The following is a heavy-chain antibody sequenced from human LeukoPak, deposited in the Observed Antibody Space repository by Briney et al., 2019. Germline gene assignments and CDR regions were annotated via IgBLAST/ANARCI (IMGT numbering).Heavy chain of an antibody. CDR3: AGGGVVVTAIRKVFWFDP. CDR2: INPSGGST. V-gene: IGHV1-46*01. J-gene: IGHJ5*02. CDR1: GYTFTSYY. Sequence: ASVKVSCKASGYTFTSYYMHWVRQAPGQGLEWMGIINPSGGSTSYAQKFQGRVTMTRDMSTSTVYMELSSLRSEDTAVYYCAGGGVVVTAIRKVFWFDPWGQGTLVTVSS. D-gene: IGHD2-21*02.